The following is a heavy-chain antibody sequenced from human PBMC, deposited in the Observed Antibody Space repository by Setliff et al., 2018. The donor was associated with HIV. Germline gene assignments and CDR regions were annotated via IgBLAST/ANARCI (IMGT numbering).Heavy chain of an antibody. CDR1: GFTFSDAW. D-gene: IGHD4-17*01. J-gene: IGHJ4*02. Sequence: PGGSLRLSCAGSGFTFSDAWITWVRQAPGKGLEWVSSISSSSSYIYYADSVKGRFTISRDNAKNSLYLQMNSLRAEDTAVYYCARGPTVVTTIDYWGQGTLVTVSS. CDR2: ISSSSSYI. CDR3: ARGPTVVTTIDY. V-gene: IGHV3-21*01.